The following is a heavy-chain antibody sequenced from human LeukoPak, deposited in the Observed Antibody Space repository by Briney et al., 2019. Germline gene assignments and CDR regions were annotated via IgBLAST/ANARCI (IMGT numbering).Heavy chain of an antibody. CDR2: INSDGSTT. D-gene: IGHD3-22*01. V-gene: IGHV3-74*01. Sequence: GGSLRLSCAASKFTFSDSWMHWVRQALGKGPVWVARINSDGSTTNYGDSVQGRFSISTDNARNTLFLQMNSRRAEDTAVYYCARAGYYRFDYWGQGTLVTVSS. CDR1: KFTFSDSW. J-gene: IGHJ4*02. CDR3: ARAGYYRFDY.